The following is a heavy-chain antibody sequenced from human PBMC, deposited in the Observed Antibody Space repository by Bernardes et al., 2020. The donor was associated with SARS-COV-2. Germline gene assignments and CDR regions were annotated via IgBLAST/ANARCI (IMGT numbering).Heavy chain of an antibody. V-gene: IGHV1-18*01. Sequence: ASVKVSCKTSGYTFSTYGITWVRQAPGQGLEWMAWISGNNRNADSAQKFRGRVTLTTDTSTNTADMELRSLTSDDTAVYYCARWELLVAGKPYSRFGPWGPRTLVTVSS. CDR3: ARWELLVAGKPYSRFGP. J-gene: IGHJ5*02. D-gene: IGHD1-26*01. CDR2: ISGNNRNA. CDR1: GYTFSTYG.